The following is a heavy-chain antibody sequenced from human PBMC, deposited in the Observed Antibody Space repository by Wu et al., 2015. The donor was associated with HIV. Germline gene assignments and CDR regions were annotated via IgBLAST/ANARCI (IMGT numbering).Heavy chain of an antibody. Sequence: QVQLVQSGAEVKKPGASVKVSCKASGYTFTSYYMHWVRQAPGQGLEWMGIINPSGGSTSYAQKFQGRVTMTRDTSTSTVYMELSSLRSEDTAVYYCARERDIRRGIYGAFDIWGQGTMVTVSS. CDR1: GYTFTSYY. J-gene: IGHJ3*02. D-gene: IGHD2-15*01. CDR3: ARERDIRRGIYGAFDI. V-gene: IGHV1-46*01. CDR2: INPSGGST.